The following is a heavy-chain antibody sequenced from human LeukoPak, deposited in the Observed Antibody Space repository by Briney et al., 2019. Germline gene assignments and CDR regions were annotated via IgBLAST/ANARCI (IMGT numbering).Heavy chain of an antibody. CDR1: GGTFSSYA. Sequence: SVKVSCKASGGTFSSYAISWVRQAPGQGLEWMGGIIPIFGTANYAQKFQGRVTITADESTSTAYMELSSLRSEDTAVYFCASQRHHRVAVAGSFDYWGQGTLVSVSP. D-gene: IGHD6-19*01. CDR3: ASQRHHRVAVAGSFDY. J-gene: IGHJ4*02. V-gene: IGHV1-69*01. CDR2: IIPIFGTA.